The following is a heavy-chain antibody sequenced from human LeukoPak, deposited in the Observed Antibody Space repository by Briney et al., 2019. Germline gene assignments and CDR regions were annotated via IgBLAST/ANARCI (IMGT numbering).Heavy chain of an antibody. J-gene: IGHJ4*02. CDR2: INHSGST. CDR3: ARKVRRRGSYYVVGFDY. Sequence: PSETLSLTCTFYGGPFRAYYWSWIRQPPGKGREWIGEINHSGSTKYNQSLKSRVTISVDTSKHQFSLKLSSVTAADTAVYYCARKVRRRGSYYVVGFDYWGQGTLVTASS. V-gene: IGHV4-34*01. D-gene: IGHD1-26*01. CDR1: GGPFRAYY.